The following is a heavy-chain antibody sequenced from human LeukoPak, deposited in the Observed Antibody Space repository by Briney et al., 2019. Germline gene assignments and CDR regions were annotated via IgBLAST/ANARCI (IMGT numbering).Heavy chain of an antibody. CDR2: INPNSGGT. CDR3: ARVAYSGYDLPFDY. J-gene: IGHJ4*02. Sequence: GASVKVSCKASGYTFTGYYMHWVRQAPGQGLEWMGWINPNSGGTNYAQKFQGRVTMTRDTSISTAYMELSRLRSDDTAVYYCARVAYSGYDLPFDYWGQGTLVTVSS. D-gene: IGHD5-12*01. V-gene: IGHV1-2*02. CDR1: GYTFTGYY.